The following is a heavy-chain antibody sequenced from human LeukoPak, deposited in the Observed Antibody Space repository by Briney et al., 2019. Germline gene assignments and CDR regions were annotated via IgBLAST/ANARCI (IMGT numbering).Heavy chain of an antibody. CDR2: ISAYNGNT. V-gene: IGHV1-18*01. D-gene: IGHD6-13*01. Sequence: ASVKVSCKASGYTFTSYGISWVRQAPGQGLEWMGWISAYNGNTNYAQKLQGRVTMTTDTSTSTAYMELRSLRSDDTAVCYCARETVVIAAAGTQQSYYYYYMDVWGKGTTVTISS. CDR3: ARETVVIAAAGTQQSYYYYYMDV. CDR1: GYTFTSYG. J-gene: IGHJ6*03.